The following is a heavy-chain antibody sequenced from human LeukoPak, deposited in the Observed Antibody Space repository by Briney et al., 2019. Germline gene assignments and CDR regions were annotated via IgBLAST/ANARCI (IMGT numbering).Heavy chain of an antibody. CDR3: ARVDTAMVWDHYFDY. CDR2: IKQDGSEK. CDR1: GFTFSSYW. D-gene: IGHD5-18*01. V-gene: IGHV3-7*01. J-gene: IGHJ4*02. Sequence: GGSLRLSCAASGFTFSSYWMSWVRQAPGKGLEWVANIKQDGSEKYYVDSVKGRFTISRDNAKNSLYLQMNSLRAEDTAVYYWARVDTAMVWDHYFDYWGQGTLVSVSS.